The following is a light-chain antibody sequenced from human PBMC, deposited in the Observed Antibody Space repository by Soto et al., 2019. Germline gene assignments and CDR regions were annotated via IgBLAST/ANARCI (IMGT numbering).Light chain of an antibody. CDR3: QQYDSSPRT. Sequence: EIVLTQSPGTLSLSPGERATLSCRASQSVSSSYLAWYQQKPGQAPRLLIYGASSRATGIPDRFSGSGSGTDFTVNISRLEPEEFAVYYCQQYDSSPRTFGKGTKLDIK. V-gene: IGKV3-20*01. CDR2: GAS. CDR1: QSVSSSY. J-gene: IGKJ2*01.